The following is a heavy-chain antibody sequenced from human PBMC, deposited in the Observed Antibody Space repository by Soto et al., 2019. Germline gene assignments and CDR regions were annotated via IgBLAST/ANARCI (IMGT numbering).Heavy chain of an antibody. V-gene: IGHV1-69*13. CDR2: IIPIFGTA. CDR1: GGTFSSYA. J-gene: IGHJ3*02. CDR3: ARGMTDYDFWSGYPVAFDI. Sequence: SVKVSCKASGGTFSSYAISWVRQAPGQGLEWMGGIIPIFGTANYAQEFQGRVTITADESTSTAYMELSSLRSEDTAVYYCARGMTDYDFWSGYPVAFDIWGQGTMVTVSS. D-gene: IGHD3-3*01.